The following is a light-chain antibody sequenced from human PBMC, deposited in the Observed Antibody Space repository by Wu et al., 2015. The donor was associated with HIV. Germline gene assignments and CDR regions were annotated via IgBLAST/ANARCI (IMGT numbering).Light chain of an antibody. CDR2: GAS. V-gene: IGKV3D-20*02. CDR3: QQRSNWLLT. Sequence: EIVLTQSPGTLSLSPGERATLSCRASQSVTNSYLAWYQQKPGQAPRLLIDGASSRATGIPDRFSVSGSGTDFTLTISRLEPEDFAVYYCQQRSNWLLTFGGGTRVEDQT. CDR1: QSVTNSY. J-gene: IGKJ4*01.